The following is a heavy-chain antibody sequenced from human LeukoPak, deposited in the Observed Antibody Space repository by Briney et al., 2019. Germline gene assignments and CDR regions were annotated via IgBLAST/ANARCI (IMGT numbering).Heavy chain of an antibody. CDR3: ARAVEYSSSRRLGAPYYYYMDG. CDR2: ISAYNGNT. D-gene: IGHD6-6*01. V-gene: IGHV1-18*01. CDR1: GYTCTSYG. Sequence: ASVNVSFKASGYTCTSYGISWVRQAPGKGVEGMGCISAYNGNTNDAQKLQGRVTMTTDTSTSTASMELRSLRSDDTAVYYCARAVEYSSSRRLGAPYYYYMDGWGKGTTVTVSS. J-gene: IGHJ6*03.